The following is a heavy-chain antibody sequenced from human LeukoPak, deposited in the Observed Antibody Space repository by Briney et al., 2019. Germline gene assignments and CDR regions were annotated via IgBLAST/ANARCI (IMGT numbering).Heavy chain of an antibody. CDR1: GFTLSSFS. D-gene: IGHD3-10*01. CDR3: ARYGSGSYVDY. J-gene: IGHJ4*02. CDR2: INYKGGTT. Sequence: PGGSLRLSCAASGFTLSSFSMHWVRQSPGRGLEYVSAINYKGGTTYYADSVKGRFTISRDNAKNSLYLQMNSLRAEDTAVYYCARYGSGSYVDYWGQGTLVTVSS. V-gene: IGHV3-64*02.